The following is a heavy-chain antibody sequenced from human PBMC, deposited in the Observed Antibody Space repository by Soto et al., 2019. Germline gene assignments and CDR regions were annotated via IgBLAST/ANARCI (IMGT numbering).Heavy chain of an antibody. D-gene: IGHD5-18*01. CDR3: ASTVDTTMVTWALGN. Sequence: QVQLVESGGGVVQPGRSLRLCCAAPRFIFISYGMHWVRQAPGKGLEWLAVTSYDGNNKYYGDSVKGRFTISRDESKNTLYLQMNSLRPEDTAVYYCASTVDTTMVTWALGNWGQGTLVTVSS. CDR1: RFIFISYG. J-gene: IGHJ1*01. CDR2: TSYDGNNK. V-gene: IGHV3-30*03.